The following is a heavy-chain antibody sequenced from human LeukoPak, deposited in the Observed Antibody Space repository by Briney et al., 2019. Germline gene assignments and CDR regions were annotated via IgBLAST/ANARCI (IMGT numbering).Heavy chain of an antibody. CDR3: ARDALRFRSLFDY. CDR2: INPNSGGT. V-gene: IGHV1-2*02. Sequence: VASVKVSCKASGYTFTGYYMHWVRQAPGQGLEWMGWINPNSGGTNYAQKFQGRVTMTRDTSISTAYMELSRLRSDDTAVYYCARDALRFRSLFDYWGQGTLVTVSS. D-gene: IGHD3-3*01. CDR1: GYTFTGYY. J-gene: IGHJ4*02.